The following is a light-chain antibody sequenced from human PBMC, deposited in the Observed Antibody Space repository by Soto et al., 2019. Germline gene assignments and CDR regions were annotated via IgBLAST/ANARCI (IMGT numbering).Light chain of an antibody. CDR3: QKSYSTPRT. V-gene: IGKV1-39*01. Sequence: DIQMTQSPSTLSGSVGCRVTITWRASQTISSWLAWYQQKPGKAPELLIYAASTLQSGVPSRFSGSGSGTDFTLTISSLQPEDFATYYCQKSYSTPRTFGQGTKVDIK. J-gene: IGKJ1*01. CDR1: QTISSW. CDR2: AAS.